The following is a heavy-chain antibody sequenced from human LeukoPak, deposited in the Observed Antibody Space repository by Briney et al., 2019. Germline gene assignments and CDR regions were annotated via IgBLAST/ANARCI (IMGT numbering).Heavy chain of an antibody. CDR3: ARLEMATIRGDY. J-gene: IGHJ4*02. CDR1: VFTFCSYA. Sequence: RGSLILSCAASVFTFCSYAMPRVRHAPGKGLACVTVISYDGSNKYYADSVKGRFTISTDNSKNTLYLKMNSLRAEDTAVYYCARLEMATIRGDYWGQGTLVTVSS. CDR2: ISYDGSNK. V-gene: IGHV3-30-3*01. D-gene: IGHD5-24*01.